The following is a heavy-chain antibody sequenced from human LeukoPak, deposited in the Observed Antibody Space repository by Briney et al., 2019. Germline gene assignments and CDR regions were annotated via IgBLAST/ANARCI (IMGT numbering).Heavy chain of an antibody. CDR3: ARSSCSSNDCYYYLDL. CDR2: IGRSGAAT. CDR1: GFTFNNYA. V-gene: IGHV3-23*01. Sequence: GGSLRLSCAASGFTFNNYAMRWVRQAPGEGMDWVSAIGRSGAATSYADSVKGRFTISRDNSKNTLYLQMSSLRAEDTAVYFCARSSCSSNDCYYYLDLWGQGTLVTVSS. J-gene: IGHJ4*02. D-gene: IGHD2-21*02.